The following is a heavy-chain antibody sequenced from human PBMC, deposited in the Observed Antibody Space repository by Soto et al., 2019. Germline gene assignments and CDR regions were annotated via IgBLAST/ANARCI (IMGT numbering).Heavy chain of an antibody. J-gene: IGHJ5*02. D-gene: IGHD3-22*01. CDR3: ASSQYYYDSSGYRAPHGFDP. CDR2: IYYSGST. CDR1: GGSISSYY. Sequence: PSETLSLTCTVSGGSISSYYWSWIRQPPVKGLEWIGYIYYSGSTNYNPSLKSRVTISVDTSKNQFSLRLSSVTAADTAVYYCASSQYYYDSSGYRAPHGFDPWGQGTLVTVSS. V-gene: IGHV4-59*01.